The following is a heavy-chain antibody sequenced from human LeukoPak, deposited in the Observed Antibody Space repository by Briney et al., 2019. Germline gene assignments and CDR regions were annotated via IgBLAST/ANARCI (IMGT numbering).Heavy chain of an antibody. J-gene: IGHJ3*02. CDR2: ISGAGGST. CDR1: GFTFNDYA. CDR3: AQDQGRLRSSPHI. D-gene: IGHD2-15*01. Sequence: PGGSLRLSCAASGFTFNDYAMNWVRQAPGKGLEWVSGISGAGGSTFYTDSVKGRFTISRDNAKDTLYLQMNSLRAEDTAVYYWAQDQGRLRSSPHIWGHGTTVTVSS. V-gene: IGHV3-23*01.